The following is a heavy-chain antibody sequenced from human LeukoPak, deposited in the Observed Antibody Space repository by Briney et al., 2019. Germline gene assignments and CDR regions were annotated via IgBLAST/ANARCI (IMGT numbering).Heavy chain of an antibody. Sequence: GGSLRLSCAASGFTFSDHFMDWVRQAPGKGLEWVGRSGNKGNSYITEYAASVEGRFTISRDDSKKSLYPQVNSLKTEDTAVYYCASTGWVRGFDYWGQGTPVTVSS. CDR2: SGNKGNSYIT. V-gene: IGHV3-72*01. CDR3: ASTGWVRGFDY. D-gene: IGHD3-10*01. J-gene: IGHJ4*02. CDR1: GFTFSDHF.